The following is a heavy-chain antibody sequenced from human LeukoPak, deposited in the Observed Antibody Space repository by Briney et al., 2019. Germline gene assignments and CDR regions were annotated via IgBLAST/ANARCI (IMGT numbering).Heavy chain of an antibody. Sequence: GGSLRLSCAASGFVFSTYGMHWVRQAPGQGLEWVAVISNDGSYKSYADSLKGRFTISRDNSRNTLYLQMNSLRTEDTAVYYYAKADLREFDFGGRGTRVTVSA. J-gene: IGHJ4*02. CDR1: GFVFSTYG. CDR3: AKADLREFDF. CDR2: ISNDGSYK. V-gene: IGHV3-30*18.